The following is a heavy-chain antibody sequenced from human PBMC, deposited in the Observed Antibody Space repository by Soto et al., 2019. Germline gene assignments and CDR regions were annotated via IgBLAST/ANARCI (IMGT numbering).Heavy chain of an antibody. V-gene: IGHV4-4*02. CDR2: IFHTGGT. Sequence: QVQLQESGPGLVKPSETLSLTCTVSSDYIAGENWWSWVRQPPGMGLEWIGEIFHTGGTNYNPSLKSRDTMEVDKFKNQFSLKLISATAADTAVYYCARVFSSGSGWMYYFDFWGQGTLVSVSS. CDR1: SDYIAGENW. J-gene: IGHJ4*02. D-gene: IGHD6-25*01. CDR3: ARVFSSGSGWMYYFDF.